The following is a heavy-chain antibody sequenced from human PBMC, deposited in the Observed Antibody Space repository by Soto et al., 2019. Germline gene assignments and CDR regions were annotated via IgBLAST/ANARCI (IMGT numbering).Heavy chain of an antibody. CDR2: ISYNGRNI. D-gene: IGHD1-26*01. Sequence: GGSLRLSCAASGFTFSSYTMPWVRQAPGKGLEWVAVISYNGRNIYYADSVKGRFTISRDNSRNMLYLQMNSLTPEDTAVYYCARAHASGSYHFDYWGQGTLVTVSS. J-gene: IGHJ4*02. CDR3: ARAHASGSYHFDY. CDR1: GFTFSSYT. V-gene: IGHV3-30*04.